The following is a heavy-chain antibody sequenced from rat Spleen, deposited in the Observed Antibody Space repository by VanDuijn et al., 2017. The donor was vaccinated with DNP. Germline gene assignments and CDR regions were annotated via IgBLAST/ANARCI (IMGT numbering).Heavy chain of an antibody. Sequence: EVQLVESGGGLVQPGRSLKLSCAASGFTFSAYYMAWVRQAPAKGLEWVAYIGSAAYAPYYGDSVRGRFTISRDNAKSTLYLQMHSLRSEDMATYYCVRWNSGHFDYGGQGVMVTVSS. V-gene: IGHV5-22*01. CDR1: GFTFSAYY. CDR2: IGSAAYAP. CDR3: VRWNSGHFDY. J-gene: IGHJ2*01. D-gene: IGHD4-3*01.